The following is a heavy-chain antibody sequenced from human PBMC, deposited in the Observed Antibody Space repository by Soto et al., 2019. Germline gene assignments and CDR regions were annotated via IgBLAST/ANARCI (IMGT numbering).Heavy chain of an antibody. J-gene: IGHJ6*02. CDR2: ISAYDGYT. CDR3: ARGGFYDSSGARNYYYYGMNV. CDR1: GYTFSSYG. Sequence: ASVKVSCKAAGYTFSSYGINWVRQAPGQGLEWLGWISAYDGYTNYAQILQGRVSMTTDTSTKTAYMELRSLRSDDTAMYYCARGGFYDSSGARNYYYYGMNVWGQGTTVTVSS. D-gene: IGHD3-22*01. V-gene: IGHV1-18*01.